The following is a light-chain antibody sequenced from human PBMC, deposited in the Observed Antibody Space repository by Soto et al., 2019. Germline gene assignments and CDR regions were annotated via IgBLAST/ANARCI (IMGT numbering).Light chain of an antibody. CDR1: QSVSYHH. CDR2: GTS. CDR3: QQYDGSPYT. Sequence: EIGVTQSPGTLSLSPGERATLSCRASQSVSYHHLAWYQQKPGQAPRLLIYGTSNRAAGIPDRFSGSGSGTDFTLTVNRLEPEDFAVYYCQQYDGSPYTFGQGTKLEIK. V-gene: IGKV3-20*01. J-gene: IGKJ2*01.